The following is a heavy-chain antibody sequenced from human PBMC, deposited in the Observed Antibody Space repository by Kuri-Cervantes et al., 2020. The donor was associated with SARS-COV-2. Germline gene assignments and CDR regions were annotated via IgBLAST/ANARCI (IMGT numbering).Heavy chain of an antibody. V-gene: IGHV4-4*07. D-gene: IGHD1-1*01. J-gene: IGHJ5*02. CDR3: ARHEAVNDLKANWFDP. CDR2: VSTSGAT. CDR1: VDSISDYF. Sequence: SETLSLTCTISVDSISDYFWTWIRQPAAKGLEWIGRVSTSGATNLNPSLKTRVSMSIDTSNNEFSLKLSSVTAADTAVYYCARHEAVNDLKANWFDPWGQGTLVTVSS.